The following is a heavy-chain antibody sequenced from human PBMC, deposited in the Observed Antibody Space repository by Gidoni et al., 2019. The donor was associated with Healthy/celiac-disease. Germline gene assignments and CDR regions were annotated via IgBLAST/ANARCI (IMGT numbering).Heavy chain of an antibody. V-gene: IGHV1-69*06. Sequence: QVQLVQSGAEVKKPGSSVKVSCQASGGTFSSYAISWVRQAPGQGLEWMGGIIPIFGTANYAQKFQGRVTITADKSTSTAYMELSSLRSEDTAVYYCARGPVLRFLEWLPTYFDYWGQGTLVTVSS. CDR3: ARGPVLRFLEWLPTYFDY. J-gene: IGHJ4*02. CDR2: IIPIFGTA. CDR1: GGTFSSYA. D-gene: IGHD3-3*01.